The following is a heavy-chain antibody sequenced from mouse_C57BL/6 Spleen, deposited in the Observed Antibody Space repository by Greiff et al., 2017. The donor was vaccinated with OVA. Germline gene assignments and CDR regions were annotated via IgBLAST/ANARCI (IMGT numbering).Heavy chain of an antibody. D-gene: IGHD2-5*01. CDR1: GYTFTSYW. J-gene: IGHJ3*01. Sequence: QVQLKQPGAELVKPGASVKMSCKASGYTFTSYWITWVKQRPGQGLEWIGDIYPGSGSTNYNEKFKSKATLTVDTSSSTAYMQLSSLTSEDSAVYYCARSAYYSTPFAYWGQGTLVTVSA. CDR3: ARSAYYSTPFAY. V-gene: IGHV1-55*01. CDR2: IYPGSGST.